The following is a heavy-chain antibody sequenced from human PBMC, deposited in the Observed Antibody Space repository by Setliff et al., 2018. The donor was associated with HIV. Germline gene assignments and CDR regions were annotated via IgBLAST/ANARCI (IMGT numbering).Heavy chain of an antibody. V-gene: IGHV4-4*09. CDR3: ARRRGDFNPYFDS. D-gene: IGHD3-16*01. Sequence: LSLTCTVSGDSIRNYYWSWVRQPPGKGLEWIGYIYTTGSTNYNPSLKSRVTMSVDTSKNQFSLRLNSVTAADTAVYYCARRRGDFNPYFDSWGQGNLVTVSS. CDR1: GDSIRNYY. CDR2: IYTTGST. J-gene: IGHJ4*02.